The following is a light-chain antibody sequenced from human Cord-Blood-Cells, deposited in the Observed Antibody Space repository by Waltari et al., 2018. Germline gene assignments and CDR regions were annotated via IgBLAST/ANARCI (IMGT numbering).Light chain of an antibody. V-gene: IGLV7-46*01. CDR3: LLSYSGANWV. CDR2: DTS. Sequence: QAVVTQEPSLTVSPGGTVTLTCGSSTGAVTSGHYPYWFQQKPGQAPRTLIYDTSNKHSWTPARFSGSLLAGKAALTLSGAQPEDEAEYYCLLSYSGANWVFGGGTKLTVL. J-gene: IGLJ3*02. CDR1: TGAVTSGHY.